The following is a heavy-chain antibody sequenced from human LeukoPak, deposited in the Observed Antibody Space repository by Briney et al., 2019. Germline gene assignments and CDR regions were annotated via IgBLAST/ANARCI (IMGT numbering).Heavy chain of an antibody. CDR3: ARAPRWYYFDY. V-gene: IGHV4-61*02. D-gene: IGHD2-15*01. CDR2: IYTSGST. Sequence: SQTLSLTCTVSGGSISSGGYYWSWIRQPAGKGLEWIGRIYTSGSTNYNPSRKSRVTISVDTSKTQFSLKLSSVTAADTAVYYCARAPRWYYFDYWGQGTLVTVSS. CDR1: GGSISSGGYY. J-gene: IGHJ4*02.